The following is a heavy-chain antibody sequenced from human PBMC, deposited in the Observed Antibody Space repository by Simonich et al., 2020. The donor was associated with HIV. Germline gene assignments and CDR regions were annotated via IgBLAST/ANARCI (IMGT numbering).Heavy chain of an antibody. CDR1: GYTFTDYY. CDR2: VDPEDGEA. J-gene: IGHJ4*02. D-gene: IGHD2-15*01. V-gene: IGHV1-69-2*01. Sequence: EVQLVQSGAEVKKPGATVKISCKVSGYTFTDYYIHWVQQAPGKGLEWMGLVDPEDGEAIFDEKCQGRGTITADTSTDTAYMELSGLRSEDTAVYYCATPSLAATAFDYWGQGTLVTVSS. CDR3: ATPSLAATAFDY.